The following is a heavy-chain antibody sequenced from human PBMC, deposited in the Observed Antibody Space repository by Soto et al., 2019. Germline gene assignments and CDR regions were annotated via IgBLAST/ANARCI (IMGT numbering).Heavy chain of an antibody. J-gene: IGHJ6*03. CDR1: GVSLSGSIYY. Sequence: SETLSLSCTFSGVSLSGSIYYWGWIRPPPGKGLEWIGSIYYSGSTYYNPSLKSRVTISVDTSKNQFSLKLSSVTAADTAVYYCARTPTVTTFNYYYYYMDVWGKGTTVTVSS. D-gene: IGHD4-17*01. CDR3: ARTPTVTTFNYYYYYMDV. V-gene: IGHV4-39*01. CDR2: IYYSGST.